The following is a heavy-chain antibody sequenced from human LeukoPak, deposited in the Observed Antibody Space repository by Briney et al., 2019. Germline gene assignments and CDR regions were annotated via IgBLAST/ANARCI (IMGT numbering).Heavy chain of an antibody. CDR2: IWYDGSNK. CDR1: GFTFSSYD. CDR3: ATTYSAYCSSTSCYGRFDY. Sequence: PGGSLRLSCAASGFTFSSYDMHWVRQASGKGLEWEAVIWYDGSNKYYADSVKGQFTISRDNSKNTLYLQMNSLRAEDTAVYYCATTYSAYCSSTSCYGRFDYWGQGTLVTVSS. D-gene: IGHD2-2*01. J-gene: IGHJ4*02. V-gene: IGHV3-33*01.